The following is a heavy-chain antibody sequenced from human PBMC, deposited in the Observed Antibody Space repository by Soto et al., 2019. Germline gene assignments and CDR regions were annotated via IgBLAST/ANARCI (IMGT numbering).Heavy chain of an antibody. Sequence: GVTLRLSCVVPGFTFSDHHMDWVRQAPGKGLEWVGRTRNKANGYTTAHVASVKGRFTISRDDSKNSLYLQMNSLKTEDTAVYFCARLMGTSFDLWGQGILVTVSS. V-gene: IGHV3-72*01. CDR2: TRNKANGYTT. CDR3: ARLMGTSFDL. D-gene: IGHD2-8*01. J-gene: IGHJ4*02. CDR1: GFTFSDHH.